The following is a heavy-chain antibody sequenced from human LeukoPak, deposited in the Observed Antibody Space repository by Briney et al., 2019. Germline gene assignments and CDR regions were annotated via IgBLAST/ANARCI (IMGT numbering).Heavy chain of an antibody. CDR2: IKSNTDGVTT. V-gene: IGHV3-15*01. Sequence: GGSLRLSCAASGFTFSDAWMSWVRQTPGKGLEWVGRIKSNTDGVTTDFAAPVKGRFTISRDDSENALYLQMNSLKTEDTAVYYCTTQLLYEHNFDYWGQGTLVTVSS. D-gene: IGHD2-2*02. CDR3: TTQLLYEHNFDY. J-gene: IGHJ4*02. CDR1: GFTFSDAW.